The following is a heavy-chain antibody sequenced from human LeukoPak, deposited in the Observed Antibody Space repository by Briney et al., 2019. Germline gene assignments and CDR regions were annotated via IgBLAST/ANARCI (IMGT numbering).Heavy chain of an antibody. CDR2: IYYSGST. CDR3: ARRAARWYYYYYMDV. V-gene: IGHV4-39*07. CDR1: GGSISSSSYY. J-gene: IGHJ6*03. Sequence: SETLSLTCTVSGGSISSSSYYWGWIRQPPGKGLEWIGSIYYSGSTNYNPSLKSRVTISVDTSKNQFSLKLSSVTAADTAVYYCARRAARWYYYYYMDVWGKGTTVTISS. D-gene: IGHD6-13*01.